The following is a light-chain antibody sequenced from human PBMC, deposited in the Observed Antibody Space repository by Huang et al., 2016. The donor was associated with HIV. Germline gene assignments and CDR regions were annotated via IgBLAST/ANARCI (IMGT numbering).Light chain of an antibody. V-gene: IGKV3-20*01. CDR1: QSVSSSY. J-gene: IGKJ1*01. CDR2: GAA. Sequence: EIVLTQSPGTLSLSPGERATLPCRASQSVSSSYLAWYQQKPGQAPRLLIYGAASRATGIPDRFIGSGSGTAFTLTIHRLEPEDFAVYYCQQYGSSPRTFGQGTKVEIK. CDR3: QQYGSSPRT.